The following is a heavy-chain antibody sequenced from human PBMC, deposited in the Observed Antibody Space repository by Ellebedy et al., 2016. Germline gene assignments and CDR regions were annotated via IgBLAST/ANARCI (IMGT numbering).Heavy chain of an antibody. V-gene: IGHV3-64D*06. CDR3: VKGPSTVTTLWYFDL. CDR1: GFTLSSYA. CDR2: ISSNGGST. J-gene: IGHJ2*01. Sequence: GESLKISCSASGFTLSSYAIHWVRQAPGKGLESVSAISSNGGSTYYADSVKGRFTISRDNSKNTLYLQMSSLRTEDTAVFYCVKGPSTVTTLWYFDLWGRGTLVTVSS. D-gene: IGHD4-17*01.